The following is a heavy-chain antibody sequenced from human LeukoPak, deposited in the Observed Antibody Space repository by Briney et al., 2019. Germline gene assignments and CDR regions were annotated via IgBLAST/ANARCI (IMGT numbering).Heavy chain of an antibody. D-gene: IGHD6-19*01. Sequence: PGRSLRLSCAASGFTFSNYAMSWVRQAPGKGLEWVSTISGGGVTTYYADSAKGRFTISRDNSKNTLYLQMNSLRAEDTAVYYCPRQSYASGWNPFDYWGQGILVTVSS. CDR1: GFTFSNYA. J-gene: IGHJ4*02. CDR2: ISGGGVTT. V-gene: IGHV3-23*01. CDR3: PRQSYASGWNPFDY.